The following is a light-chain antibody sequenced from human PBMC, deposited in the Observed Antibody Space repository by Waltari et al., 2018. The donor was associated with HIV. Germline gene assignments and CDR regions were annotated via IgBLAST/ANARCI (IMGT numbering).Light chain of an antibody. CDR2: YDS. CDR3: QVWDETRNHVV. CDR1: RIATKS. V-gene: IGLV3-21*04. J-gene: IGLJ3*02. Sequence: YVLTQPPSVSVAPGRTATISCGGTRIATKSVHWYQQKSGQAPRLVIFYDSDRPSGIPERFSGSNSGSAATLTINRVEAGDEAGYFCQVWDETRNHVVFGGGTKLIAL.